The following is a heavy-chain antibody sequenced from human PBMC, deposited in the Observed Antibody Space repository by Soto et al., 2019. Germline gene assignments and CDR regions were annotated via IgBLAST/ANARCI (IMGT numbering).Heavy chain of an antibody. D-gene: IGHD3-3*01. CDR1: GGSISSGHYY. Sequence: SETLSLTCTVSGGSISSGHYYWCWIRQPPGKGMEWIGYIYYSESTYYNPSLKSRVTISVDTFKNQFSLKLSSVTAADTAVYYCASEDYDFWSGYNYYYYGMDVWGQGTTVTVSS. V-gene: IGHV4-30-4*01. CDR3: ASEDYDFWSGYNYYYYGMDV. J-gene: IGHJ6*02. CDR2: IYYSEST.